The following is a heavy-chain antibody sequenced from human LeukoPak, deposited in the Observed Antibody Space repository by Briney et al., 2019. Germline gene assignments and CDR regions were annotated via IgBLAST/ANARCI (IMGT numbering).Heavy chain of an antibody. CDR3: ARTSLRGYSYGPFDY. CDR1: GFTFSSYA. D-gene: IGHD5-18*01. V-gene: IGHV3-64*01. J-gene: IGHJ4*02. Sequence: PGGSLRLSCAASGFTFSSYAMHWVRQAPGKGLEYVSAISSNGGSTYYANSVKGRFTISRDNSKNTLYLQMGSLRAEDMAVYYCARTSLRGYSYGPFDYWGQGTLVTASS. CDR2: ISSNGGST.